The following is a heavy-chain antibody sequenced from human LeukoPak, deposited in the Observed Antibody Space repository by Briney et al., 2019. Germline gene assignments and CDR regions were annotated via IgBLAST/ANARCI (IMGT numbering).Heavy chain of an antibody. Sequence: GGSLRLSCAASGFTFSSYEMNWVRQAPGRGLERVSYISSSGTTIYYADSVKGRFTISRDNAKNSLYLQMNSLRAEDTAVYYCARDGIYYYGSGNRLDSWGQGTLVTVSS. CDR2: ISSSGTTI. CDR3: ARDGIYYYGSGNRLDS. D-gene: IGHD3-10*01. V-gene: IGHV3-48*03. CDR1: GFTFSSYE. J-gene: IGHJ4*02.